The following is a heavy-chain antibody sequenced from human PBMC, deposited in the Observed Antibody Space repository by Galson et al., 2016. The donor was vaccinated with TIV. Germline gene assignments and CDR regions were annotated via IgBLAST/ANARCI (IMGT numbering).Heavy chain of an antibody. V-gene: IGHV1-69*13. CDR2: IIPIFKIT. Sequence: SVKVSCKASGVTFNSYAITWVRQAPGQGLEWMGRIIPIFKITNNAEKFEGRITFTADESTNTASMELTNLRSEDTAVYYCASARGVPISGESYFDSWGQGTLVTVSS. J-gene: IGHJ4*02. D-gene: IGHD3-10*01. CDR1: GVTFNSYA. CDR3: ASARGVPISGESYFDS.